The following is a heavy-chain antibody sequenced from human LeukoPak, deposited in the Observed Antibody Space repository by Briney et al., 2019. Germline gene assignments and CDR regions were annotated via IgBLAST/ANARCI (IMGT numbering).Heavy chain of an antibody. V-gene: IGHV4-59*01. CDR3: ARELNDAFDI. CDR1: GGSISSYY. J-gene: IGHJ3*02. Sequence: KASETLSLTCTVSGGSISSYYWSWIRQPPGKGLEWIGYIYYSGSTNYNPSLKSRVTISVDTSKNQFSLKLSSVTAADTAVYYCARELNDAFDIWGQGTMVTVSS. CDR2: IYYSGST.